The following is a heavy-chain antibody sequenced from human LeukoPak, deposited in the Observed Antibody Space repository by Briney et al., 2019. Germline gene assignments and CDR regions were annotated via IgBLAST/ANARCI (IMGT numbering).Heavy chain of an antibody. Sequence: GESLQISCKGSGYRFTSYWISWVRQMPGKGLEWMGRIDPSDSYTNYSPSFQGHVTISADKSISTAYLQWSSLKASDTAMYYCARLVVPDDYFDYWGQGTLVTVSS. CDR2: IDPSDSYT. J-gene: IGHJ4*02. V-gene: IGHV5-10-1*01. CDR1: GYRFTSYW. CDR3: ARLVVPDDYFDY. D-gene: IGHD6-6*01.